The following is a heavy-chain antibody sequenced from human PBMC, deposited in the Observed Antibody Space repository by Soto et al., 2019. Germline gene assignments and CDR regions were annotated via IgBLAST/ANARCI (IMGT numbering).Heavy chain of an antibody. J-gene: IGHJ5*01. CDR1: GFSFSDYA. CDR3: AKGPDGSGYYHNWFDS. D-gene: IGHD3-22*01. V-gene: IGHV3-23*01. CDR2: ISRTGDSA. Sequence: EVHLLESGGALVQPGVSLTLSCAASGFSFSDYAMSWVRQAPGKGLEWVSSISRTGDSAYYADSVKGRFAISRDRSKNRLSLQMNSLRVEDTAVYYCAKGPDGSGYYHNWFDSWGQGTLITVSS.